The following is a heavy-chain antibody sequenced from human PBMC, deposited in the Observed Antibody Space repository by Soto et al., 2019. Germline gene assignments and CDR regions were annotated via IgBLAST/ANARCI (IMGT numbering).Heavy chain of an antibody. V-gene: IGHV3-30*18. Sequence: QVQLVESGGDVVQPGRSLRLSCAASGFTFSSYGMHWVRQAPGKGLEWVAVISYDGSNKYYADSVKGRFTISRDNSKNTLYLQMNSLRAEDTAVYYCAKDLSSIMITFGVIDYWGQGTLVTVSS. D-gene: IGHD3-16*01. J-gene: IGHJ4*02. CDR1: GFTFSSYG. CDR2: ISYDGSNK. CDR3: AKDLSSIMITFGVIDY.